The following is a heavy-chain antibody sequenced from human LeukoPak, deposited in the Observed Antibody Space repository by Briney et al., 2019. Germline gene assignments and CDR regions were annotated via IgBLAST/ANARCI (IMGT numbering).Heavy chain of an antibody. CDR2: IGGGPGNT. D-gene: IGHD3-10*01. Sequence: GGSLTLSCAASGFSFSSYAMSWVRQAPGKGLEWVSVIGGGPGNTYYTASVKGRFTISRDNAKNTLYLQMNNLRAEDTAVYYCARDLSFGAPYNWFDPWGQGTLVTVSS. CDR1: GFSFSSYA. V-gene: IGHV3-23*01. CDR3: ARDLSFGAPYNWFDP. J-gene: IGHJ5*02.